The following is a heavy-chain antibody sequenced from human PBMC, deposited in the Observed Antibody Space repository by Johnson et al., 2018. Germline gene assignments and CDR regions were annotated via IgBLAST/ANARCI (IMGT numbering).Heavy chain of an antibody. CDR3: ARRKLGELSSFYYYYYMDV. V-gene: IGHV1-69*02. J-gene: IGHJ6*03. Sequence: QVQLVQSGAEVKKXGSSVKVSCKASGGTFSSYTISWVRQAHGQGLEWLGRIIPILGIANYAQKFQGRVTITADKSTSPAYLELSSLRSEDTAVYYCARRKLGELSSFYYYYYMDVWGKGTTVTVSS. D-gene: IGHD3-16*02. CDR1: GGTFSSYT. CDR2: IIPILGIA.